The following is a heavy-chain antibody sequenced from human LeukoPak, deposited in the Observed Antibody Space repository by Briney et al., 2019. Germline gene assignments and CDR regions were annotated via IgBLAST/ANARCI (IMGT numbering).Heavy chain of an antibody. Sequence: ASVKVSCKASGGTFSSYAISWVRQAPGQGLEGMGGIIPIFGTANYEQKFQGRVTITADKSTSKAYMELSSLRSEDTAVYYCARESRSMAGVWFDPWGQGTLVTVSS. J-gene: IGHJ5*02. V-gene: IGHV1-69*06. D-gene: IGHD1-26*01. CDR2: IIPIFGTA. CDR1: GGTFSSYA. CDR3: ARESRSMAGVWFDP.